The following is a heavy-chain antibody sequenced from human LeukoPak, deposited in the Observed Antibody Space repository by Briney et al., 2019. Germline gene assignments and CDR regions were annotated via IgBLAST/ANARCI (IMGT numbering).Heavy chain of an antibody. CDR2: ISLAGQT. D-gene: IGHD1-26*01. J-gene: IGHJ4*02. CDR3: SRESGPFCPFGY. CDR1: GGSIRGTNW. Sequence: SETLSLTCRVSGGSIRGTNWWSWVRQPPGQGLEWIGEISLAGQTNYNPSLNGRVTMSLDKSSNQLSLHLTSVTAADSATYYCSRESGPFCPFGYWGQGTLVIVSS. V-gene: IGHV4/OR15-8*02.